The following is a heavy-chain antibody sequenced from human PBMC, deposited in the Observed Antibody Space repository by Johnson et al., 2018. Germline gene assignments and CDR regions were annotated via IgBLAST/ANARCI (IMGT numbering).Heavy chain of an antibody. Sequence: VQLVQSGGGLVKPGGSLRLSCAASGFTFSSYSMNWVRQTPGKGLEWVSSISSSSTYIYYADSVKGRFTISRDKAENSMYLQMNSLKTEDTAVYYCTTDYFGSSGPYYYYYGMDVLGQGTTVTVAS. V-gene: IGHV3-21*03. D-gene: IGHD3-22*01. CDR2: ISSSSTYI. CDR3: TTDYFGSSGPYYYYYGMDV. J-gene: IGHJ6*02. CDR1: GFTFSSYS.